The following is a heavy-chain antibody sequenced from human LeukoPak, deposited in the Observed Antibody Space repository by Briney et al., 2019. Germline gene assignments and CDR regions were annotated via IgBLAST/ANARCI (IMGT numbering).Heavy chain of an antibody. CDR3: ARDLGYGDSSDY. CDR2: INAANGNT. V-gene: IGHV1-3*01. D-gene: IGHD4-17*01. CDR1: GYTFTSYA. Sequence: ASVKVSCKASGYTFTSYAMHWVLQAPGQRLEWMGWINAANGNTKYSQKFQGRVTITRDTSASTAYMELSSLRSEDTAVYYCARDLGYGDSSDYWGQGTLVTVSS. J-gene: IGHJ4*02.